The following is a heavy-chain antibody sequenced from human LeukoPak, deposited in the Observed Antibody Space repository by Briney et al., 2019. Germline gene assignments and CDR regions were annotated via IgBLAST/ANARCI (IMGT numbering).Heavy chain of an antibody. CDR3: ARGAIYGDQGY. CDR1: GFTVSNNY. Sequence: GGSLRLSCAASGFTVSNNYMSWVRQAPGKGLEWVSVIYSGGGTYYADSVKGRLTISRDNSKNTLYLQMNSLRAEDTAVYYCARGAIYGDQGYWGQGTLVTVSS. D-gene: IGHD3-3*01. V-gene: IGHV3-53*01. CDR2: IYSGGGT. J-gene: IGHJ4*02.